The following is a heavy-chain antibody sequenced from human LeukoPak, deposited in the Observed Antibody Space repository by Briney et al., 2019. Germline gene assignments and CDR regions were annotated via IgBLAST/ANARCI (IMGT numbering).Heavy chain of an antibody. CDR2: ISVSGDT. Sequence: GGSLRLSCAASGFTFSNYAMSWVRQAPGKGLEWVSVISVSGDTYYADSVKGRFTTSRDNSKNTLFLQINSLRAEDTAVYYCARPPSVTMIVMEVWGQGTLVTVSS. CDR3: ARPPSVTMIVMEV. D-gene: IGHD3-22*01. CDR1: GFTFSNYA. V-gene: IGHV3-23*01. J-gene: IGHJ4*02.